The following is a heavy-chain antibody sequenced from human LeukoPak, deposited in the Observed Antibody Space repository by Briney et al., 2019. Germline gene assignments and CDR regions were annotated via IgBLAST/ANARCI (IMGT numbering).Heavy chain of an antibody. Sequence: GGSLRLSCAASGFTLSSYTMNWVRQAPGKGLEWVSSISGDTFYIYYADSVKGRFTISRDNAKNSLYLQMNGLRAEDTAVYYCARRSGSFDYWGQGTLVTVSS. CDR1: GFTLSSYT. J-gene: IGHJ4*02. D-gene: IGHD1-26*01. CDR3: ARRSGSFDY. CDR2: ISGDTFYI. V-gene: IGHV3-21*01.